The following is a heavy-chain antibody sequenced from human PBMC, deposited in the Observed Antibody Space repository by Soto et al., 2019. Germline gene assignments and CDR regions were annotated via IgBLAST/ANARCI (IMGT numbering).Heavy chain of an antibody. CDR1: GFTFNTYW. Sequence: EVQLVESGGGLVQPGGSLRLSCAASGFTFNTYWMHWVRQAPGKGLVWVSRINSDGSSTSYADSVKGRFTNSRDNAKNTLYLQMNRLRAEDTAVYSCARDTGGRLDPWGQGTLVTVSS. D-gene: IGHD2-15*01. CDR2: INSDGSST. CDR3: ARDTGGRLDP. V-gene: IGHV3-74*01. J-gene: IGHJ5*02.